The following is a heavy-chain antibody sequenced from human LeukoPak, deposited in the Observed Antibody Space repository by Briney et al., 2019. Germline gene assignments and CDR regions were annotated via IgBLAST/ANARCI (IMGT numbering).Heavy chain of an antibody. CDR2: IYYSGST. Sequence: PSETLSLTCTVSGGSISSSSYYWGWIRQPPGKGLEWIGSIYYSGSTYYNPSLKSRVTISVDTSKNQFSLSLNSVTAADTAVYYCARGKHGSGNYYLYNWFDPWGQGILVTVSS. J-gene: IGHJ5*02. V-gene: IGHV4-39*07. CDR1: GGSISSSSYY. CDR3: ARGKHGSGNYYLYNWFDP. D-gene: IGHD3-10*01.